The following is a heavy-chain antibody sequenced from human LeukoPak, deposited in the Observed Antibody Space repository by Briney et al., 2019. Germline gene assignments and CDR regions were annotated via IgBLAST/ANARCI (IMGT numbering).Heavy chain of an antibody. CDR2: INTNTGNP. V-gene: IGHV7-4-1*02. CDR3: ARFYGKWETIYWYFDL. J-gene: IGHJ2*01. D-gene: IGHD1-26*01. Sequence: ASVKVSCKASGYTFTSYAMNWVRQAPGQGLEWMGWINTNTGNPTYAQGFTGRFVFSLDTSVSTTYLQISSLKAEDTAVYYCARFYGKWETIYWYFDLWGRGTLVTVSS. CDR1: GYTFTSYA.